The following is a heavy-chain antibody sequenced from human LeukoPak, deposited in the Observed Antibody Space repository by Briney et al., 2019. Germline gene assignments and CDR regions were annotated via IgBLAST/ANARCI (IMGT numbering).Heavy chain of an antibody. V-gene: IGHV4-59*11. D-gene: IGHD3-10*01. CDR1: GASISSHY. CDR3: ARDEPLWFGELFFLDL. J-gene: IGHJ2*01. CDR2: IYYTGST. Sequence: SETLSLTCSVSGASISSHYSSWIRQPPGKGLEWIGYIYYTGSTNYNPSLKSRVTISVDTSKNQFSLKLSSVTAADTAVYYCARDEPLWFGELFFLDLWGRGTLVTVSS.